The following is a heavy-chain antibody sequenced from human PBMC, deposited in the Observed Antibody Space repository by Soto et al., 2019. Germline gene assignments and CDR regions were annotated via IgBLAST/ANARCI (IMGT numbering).Heavy chain of an antibody. CDR1: GVTFSNYA. CDR2: LSGSGGTT. J-gene: IGHJ4*02. V-gene: IGHV3-23*01. CDR3: AKQRADYGSGADTFYFDS. D-gene: IGHD3-10*01. Sequence: EVQLLESGGGLVQPGGSLRLSCIVSGVTFSNYAMNWVRQAPGKGLEWVSSLSGSGGTTYYADSVKGRFIISRDNSKNTLYLLMNSLRAEDTALYYCAKQRADYGSGADTFYFDSWGQGALVTVSS.